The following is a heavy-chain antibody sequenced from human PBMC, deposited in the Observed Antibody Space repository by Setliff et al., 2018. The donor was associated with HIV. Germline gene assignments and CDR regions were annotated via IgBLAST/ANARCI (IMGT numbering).Heavy chain of an antibody. D-gene: IGHD1-26*01. CDR2: INHSGST. CDR1: GFTFSTYG. J-gene: IGHJ4*02. Sequence: GSLRLSCAASGFTFSTYGMHWVRQVPGKGLEWIGKINHSGSTKYNPSLKSRVTISVDTSKNQFSLKLSSVTAADTAVYYCARGPRFDPRVKWELLHGPYFDYCGQETLVTVSS. CDR3: ARGPRFDPRVKWELLHGPYFDY. V-gene: IGHV4-34*01.